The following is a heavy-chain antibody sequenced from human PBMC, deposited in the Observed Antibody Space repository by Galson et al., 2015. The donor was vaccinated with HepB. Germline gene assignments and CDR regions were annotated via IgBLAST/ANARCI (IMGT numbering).Heavy chain of an antibody. J-gene: IGHJ4*02. CDR3: ARLDPGGDSWLLNYFDY. Sequence: CAISGDSVSSKSAIWNRIRQSPSRGLEWLGRTYYRSKWYFHYADSVRGRITINPDTSKNRFSLQLNSVTPEDTAMYYCARLDPGGDSWLLNYFDYWGQGTLVTVSP. CDR2: TYYRSKWYF. V-gene: IGHV6-1*01. CDR1: GDSVSSKSAI. D-gene: IGHD6-13*01.